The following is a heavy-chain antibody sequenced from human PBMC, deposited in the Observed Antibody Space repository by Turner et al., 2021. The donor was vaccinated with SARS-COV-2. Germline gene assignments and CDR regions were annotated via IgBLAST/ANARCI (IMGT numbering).Heavy chain of an antibody. D-gene: IGHD1-26*01. Sequence: QVRLLESGGGVVQPGGSLRLSCAASGFTFSSYGMYWVRQAPGKGLEWVAVIGYDGSNKYYADYVKGRFTISRDNSKNTLYLQMNSLRAEDTAVYYCARGAAGEWYFDLWGRGTLVTVSS. CDR3: ARGAAGEWYFDL. J-gene: IGHJ2*01. CDR2: IGYDGSNK. V-gene: IGHV3-33*01. CDR1: GFTFSSYG.